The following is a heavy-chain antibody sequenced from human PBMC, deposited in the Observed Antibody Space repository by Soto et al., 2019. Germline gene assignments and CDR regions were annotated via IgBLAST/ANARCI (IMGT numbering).Heavy chain of an antibody. J-gene: IGHJ4*02. CDR2: ISYDGSNK. CDR3: TTVDSSGYGYFDY. CDR1: GFTFSSYA. D-gene: IGHD3-22*01. Sequence: GGSLRLSCAASGFTFSSYAMHWVRQAPGKGLEWVAVISYDGSNKYYADSVKGRFTISRDNSKNTLYLQMNSLRAEDTAVYYCTTVDSSGYGYFDYWGQGTLVTVSS. V-gene: IGHV3-30-3*01.